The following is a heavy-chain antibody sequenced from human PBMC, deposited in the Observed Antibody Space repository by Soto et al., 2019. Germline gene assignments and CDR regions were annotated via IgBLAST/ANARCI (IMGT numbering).Heavy chain of an antibody. D-gene: IGHD3-10*01. Sequence: QITLKESGPTLVKPTQTLTLTCTLSGFSLSTWGVDVGWIRQPPGKALEWLALIFWDDDKRYSPSLKSRLTITKDTSKNQVVLTMTNMDPVDTATYYCAHRREIYGAGSYYVDPWGQGTLVTVSS. V-gene: IGHV2-5*02. CDR3: AHRREIYGAGSYYVDP. J-gene: IGHJ5*02. CDR2: IFWDDDK. CDR1: GFSLSTWGVD.